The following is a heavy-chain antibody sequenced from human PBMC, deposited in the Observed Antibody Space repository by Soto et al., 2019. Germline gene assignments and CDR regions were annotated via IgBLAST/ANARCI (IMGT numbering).Heavy chain of an antibody. Sequence: KPSETLSLTCAVSGGSISGGGYSWSWIRQPPGKGLEWIGYIYHSGSTYYNPSLKSRVTISVDRSKNQFSLKLSSVTAADTAVYYCARAIYDYVWGSYRYTFDYWGQGTLVTVSS. CDR2: IYHSGST. CDR1: GGSISGGGYS. D-gene: IGHD3-16*02. J-gene: IGHJ4*02. CDR3: ARAIYDYVWGSYRYTFDY. V-gene: IGHV4-30-2*01.